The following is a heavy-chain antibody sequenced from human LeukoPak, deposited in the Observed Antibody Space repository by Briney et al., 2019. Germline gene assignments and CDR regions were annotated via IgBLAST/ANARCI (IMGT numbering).Heavy chain of an antibody. CDR1: GYIFTSYW. Sequence: GESLRISCKGSGYIFTSYWIGWVRQMPGKGLEWMGIIYPGDSDTRYSPSFQGQVTISADKSISTAYLQWSSLKASDTAMYYCARQIDSSFFDYWGQGTLVTVSS. D-gene: IGHD3-22*01. V-gene: IGHV5-51*01. CDR3: ARQIDSSFFDY. J-gene: IGHJ4*02. CDR2: IYPGDSDT.